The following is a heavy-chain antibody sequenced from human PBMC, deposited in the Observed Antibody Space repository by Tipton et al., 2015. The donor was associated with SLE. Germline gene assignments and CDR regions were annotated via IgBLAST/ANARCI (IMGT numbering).Heavy chain of an antibody. CDR2: ISGTGVYT. V-gene: IGHV3-23*01. CDR3: AKIAVTGSGDY. Sequence: SLRLSCAASGFSFSSYAMSWVRQAPGKGLEWVSTISGTGVYTYYADSVKGRFTISRDNSKNILYLQMNSLRAEDTAVYYCAKIAVTGSGDYWGQGTLVTVSS. J-gene: IGHJ4*02. CDR1: GFSFSSYA. D-gene: IGHD6-19*01.